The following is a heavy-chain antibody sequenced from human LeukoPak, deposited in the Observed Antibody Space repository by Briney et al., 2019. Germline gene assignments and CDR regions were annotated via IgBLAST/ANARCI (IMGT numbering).Heavy chain of an antibody. CDR3: TTDRAAYCGGDCYSLAFDI. J-gene: IGHJ3*02. V-gene: IGHV3-15*01. CDR1: GFTFSNAW. CDR2: IKNKTDGGTT. D-gene: IGHD2-21*02. Sequence: VGSLRLSCAASGFTFSNAWMSWVRQAPGKGLEWVGHIKNKTDGGTTDYAAPVKGRFTISRDDSKNTLYLQMNSLKTEDTAVYYCTTDRAAYCGGDCYSLAFDIWGQGTMVTVSS.